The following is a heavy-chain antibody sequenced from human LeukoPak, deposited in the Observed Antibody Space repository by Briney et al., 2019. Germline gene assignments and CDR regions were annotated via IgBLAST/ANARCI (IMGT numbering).Heavy chain of an antibody. J-gene: IGHJ4*02. CDR1: GFTFSSYA. Sequence: GGSLRLSCAASGFTFSSYAMSWVRQAPGKGLEWVSVIGGSGGSTYYADSVKGRFTISRDNSKNTLYLQMSSLRAEDTAVYYCAKKKRELGGFDYWGKGTLVNVSS. CDR2: IGGSGGST. V-gene: IGHV3-23*01. CDR3: AKKKRELGGFDY. D-gene: IGHD1-7*01.